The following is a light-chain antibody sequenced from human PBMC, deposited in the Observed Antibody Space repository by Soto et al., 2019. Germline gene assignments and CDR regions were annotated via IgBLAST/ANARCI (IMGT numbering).Light chain of an antibody. Sequence: SQMTQSPSSLSASVGDSVTITCRASQNIKTYLNWYQQKPGKAPNLLIYAASSLHSGVPSRFSGSGSGTDFTLTISSLQPEDFAAYYCQQRFSSPPWTFGQGTKVDIK. J-gene: IGKJ1*01. V-gene: IGKV1-39*01. CDR1: QNIKTY. CDR3: QQRFSSPPWT. CDR2: AAS.